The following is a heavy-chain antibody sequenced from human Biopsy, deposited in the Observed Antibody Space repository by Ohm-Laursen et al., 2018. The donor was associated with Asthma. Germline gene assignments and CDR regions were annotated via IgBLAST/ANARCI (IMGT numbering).Heavy chain of an antibody. J-gene: IGHJ4*02. CDR3: ASQSSGPDFWGGYYYLDY. CDR2: ISCDGSNK. Sequence: SLRLSCAASGFTFSSYGMHWVRQAPGKGLERVAVISCDGSNKYYADSVKGRFTISRDNSKNTLYLQMNSLRAEDTAVYYCASQSSGPDFWGGYYYLDYWGQGALVTVSS. V-gene: IGHV3-30*03. D-gene: IGHD3-3*01. CDR1: GFTFSSYG.